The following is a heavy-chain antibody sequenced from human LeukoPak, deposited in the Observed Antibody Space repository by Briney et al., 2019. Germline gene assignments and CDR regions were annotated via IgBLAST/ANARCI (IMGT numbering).Heavy chain of an antibody. CDR2: IYYSGST. CDR3: ARGPSVEQWLIYFDY. J-gene: IGHJ4*02. D-gene: IGHD6-19*01. V-gene: IGHV4-59*01. Sequence: SETLSLTCTVSGGPISSYYWSWIRQPPGKGLEWIGYIYYSGSTNYNPSLKSRVTISVDTSRNQFSLKLSSVTAADTAVYYCARGPSVEQWLIYFDYWGQGTLVTVSS. CDR1: GGPISSYY.